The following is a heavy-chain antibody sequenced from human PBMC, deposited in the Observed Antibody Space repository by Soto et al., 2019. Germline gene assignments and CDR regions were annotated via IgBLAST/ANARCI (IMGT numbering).Heavy chain of an antibody. D-gene: IGHD5-12*01. V-gene: IGHV4-59*04. Sequence: SETLSLTCTVSGGSISSYYWSWIRQPPGKGLEWIGNIYHTGSGYYNPSLKSRVTISVDTSKNQFSLKLSSVTAADTAVHYCARHFRGYERGGFDYWGQGTLVTVSS. CDR3: ARHFRGYERGGFDY. CDR1: GGSISSYY. CDR2: IYHTGSG. J-gene: IGHJ4*02.